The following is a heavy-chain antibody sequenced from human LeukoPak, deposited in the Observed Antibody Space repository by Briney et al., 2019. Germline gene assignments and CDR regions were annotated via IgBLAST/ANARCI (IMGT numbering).Heavy chain of an antibody. CDR3: ARLYCGGDCYVDY. D-gene: IGHD2-21*02. CDR2: ISSSGSTI. CDR1: GVTFSDYY. V-gene: IGHV3-11*01. Sequence: GGSLRLSCAASGVTFSDYYMTWIRQAPGRGLERVSYISSSGSTITYTDSVKGGFTISRDNAKNSLYLQMNSLRVEDMAVYYCARLYCGGDCYVDYWGQGTLVSVSS. J-gene: IGHJ4*02.